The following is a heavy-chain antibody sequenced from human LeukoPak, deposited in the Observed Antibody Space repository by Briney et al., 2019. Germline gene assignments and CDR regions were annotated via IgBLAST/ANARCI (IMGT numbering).Heavy chain of an antibody. Sequence: WETLSLTCTVSGGSISSSSYYWGWIRQPPGKGLEWIGSIYYSGSTYYNPSLKSRVTISVDTSKNQFSLKLSSVTAADTAVYYCARLILTGYYYFDYWGRGTLVPVSS. J-gene: IGHJ4*02. CDR2: IYYSGST. D-gene: IGHD3-9*01. V-gene: IGHV4-39*01. CDR3: ARLILTGYYYFDY. CDR1: GGSISSSSYY.